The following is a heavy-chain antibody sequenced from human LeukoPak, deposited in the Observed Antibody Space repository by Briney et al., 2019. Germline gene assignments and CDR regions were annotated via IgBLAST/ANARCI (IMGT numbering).Heavy chain of an antibody. J-gene: IGHJ4*02. D-gene: IGHD6-13*01. CDR1: GFIVSHNY. CDR3: ARGAAAVYYFDY. V-gene: IGHV3-53*01. CDR2: IYIDGTT. Sequence: GGSLRLSCAASGFIVSHNYMTWVRQAPGKGLEWISVIYIDGTTYYADSVKGRFTISRDQANNTLYLQMNTLRDEDTAVYYCARGAAAVYYFDYWGQGTLVTVSS.